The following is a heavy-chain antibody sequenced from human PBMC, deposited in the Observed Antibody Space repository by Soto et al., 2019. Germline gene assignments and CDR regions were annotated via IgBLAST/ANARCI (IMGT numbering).Heavy chain of an antibody. D-gene: IGHD3-3*01. J-gene: IGHJ4*02. CDR3: ATEGPELRFLEWTNAFDY. CDR1: GYTLTELS. CDR2: FDPEDGET. Sequence: GASVQVACELSGYTLTELSMHWVRQAPGKGLEWLGGFDPEDGETIYAQKFQGRVTMTEDTSTDTAYMELSSLRSEDTAVYYCATEGPELRFLEWTNAFDYWGQGTLVTVSS. V-gene: IGHV1-24*01.